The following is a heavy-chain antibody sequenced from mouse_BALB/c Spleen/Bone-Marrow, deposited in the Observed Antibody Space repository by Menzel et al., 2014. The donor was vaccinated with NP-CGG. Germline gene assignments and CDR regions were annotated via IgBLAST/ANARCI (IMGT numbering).Heavy chain of an antibody. D-gene: IGHD1-1*01. V-gene: IGHV5-17*02. Sequence: EVMLVESGGGLVQPGGSRKLSCAASGFTFSSFGMHWVRQAPEKGLEWVAYISSGSSTIYYADTVKGRFTISRDNPKNTLFLQMTRLRAEDTAMDYCARSYYGSSDYFDYWGQGTTLTVSS. CDR2: ISSGSSTI. CDR3: ARSYYGSSDYFDY. J-gene: IGHJ2*01. CDR1: GFTFSSFG.